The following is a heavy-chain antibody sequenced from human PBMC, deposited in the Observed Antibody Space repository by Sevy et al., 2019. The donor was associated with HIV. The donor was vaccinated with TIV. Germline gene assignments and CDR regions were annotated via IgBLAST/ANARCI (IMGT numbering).Heavy chain of an antibody. Sequence: GGSLRLSCAASGFTFSKYSMSWVRQPPGKGLEWVSTLSFGCGEINYADSVKGRFTISRDNSKSSVYLQMNNLRPADTAVYYCAREGCTKPHDYGGQGTLVTVSS. V-gene: IGHV3-23*01. D-gene: IGHD2-8*01. CDR1: GFTFSKYS. CDR2: LSFGCGEI. CDR3: AREGCTKPHDY. J-gene: IGHJ4*02.